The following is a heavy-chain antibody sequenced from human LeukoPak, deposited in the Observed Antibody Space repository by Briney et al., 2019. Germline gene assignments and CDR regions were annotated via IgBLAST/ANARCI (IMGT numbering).Heavy chain of an antibody. D-gene: IGHD3-22*01. CDR1: GGSFSGYY. Sequence: SETLSLTCAVYGGSFSGYYWSWIRQPPGKGLEWIGEINHSGSTNYNPSLKSRVTISVDTSKNQFSLKLSSVTAADTAVYYCAKTYYYDPFDYWGQGTLVTVS. J-gene: IGHJ4*02. V-gene: IGHV4-34*01. CDR3: AKTYYYDPFDY. CDR2: INHSGST.